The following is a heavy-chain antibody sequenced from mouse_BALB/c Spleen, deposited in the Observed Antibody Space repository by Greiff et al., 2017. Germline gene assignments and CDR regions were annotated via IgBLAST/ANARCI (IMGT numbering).Heavy chain of an antibody. Sequence: EVKVVESGAELVKPGASVKLSCTASGFNIKDTYMHWVKQRPEQGLEWIGRIDPANGNTKYDPKFQGKATITADTSSNTAYLQLSSLTSEDTAVYYCAGGYWYFDVWGAGTTVTVSS. CDR1: GFNIKDTY. J-gene: IGHJ1*01. CDR3: AGGYWYFDV. CDR2: IDPANGNT. V-gene: IGHV14-3*02.